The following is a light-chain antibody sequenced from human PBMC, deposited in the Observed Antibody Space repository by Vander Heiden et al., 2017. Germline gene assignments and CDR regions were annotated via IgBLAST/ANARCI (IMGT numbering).Light chain of an antibody. CDR2: DAS. V-gene: IGKV1-33*01. CDR1: QDISNY. J-gene: IGKJ5*01. CDR3: QQYDNLPIT. Sequence: DIQITQSPSSLYASVGDRVTISCQTSQDISNYLNWYQQKPGKAPKLLIYDASNLEAGVPSRFSGSESGTDFTFTISSLQPEDIATYYCQQYDNLPITFCQGTRLEIK.